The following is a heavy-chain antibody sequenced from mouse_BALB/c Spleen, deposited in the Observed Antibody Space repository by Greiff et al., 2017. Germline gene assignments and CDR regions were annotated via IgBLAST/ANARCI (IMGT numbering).Heavy chain of an antibody. D-gene: IGHD1-1*01. CDR2: ISYSGST. CDR1: GYSITSDYA. CDR3: ATNPLYYYGSSYYFDY. V-gene: IGHV3-2*02. J-gene: IGHJ2*01. Sequence: VQLQQSGPGLVKPSQSLSLTCTVTGYSITSDYAWNWIRQFPGNKLEWMGYISYSGSTSYNPSLKSRISITRDTSKNQFFLQLNSVTTEDTATYYCATNPLYYYGSSYYFDYWGQGTTLTVSS.